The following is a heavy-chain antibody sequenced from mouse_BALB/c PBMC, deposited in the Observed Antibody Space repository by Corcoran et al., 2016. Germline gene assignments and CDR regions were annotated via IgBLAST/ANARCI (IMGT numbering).Heavy chain of an antibody. CDR1: GYTFTNFG. J-gene: IGHJ4*01. CDR3: AREPYAMDY. V-gene: IGHV9-3-1*01. Sequence: QIQLVQSGPELKKPGEPVKIYCKASGYTFTNFGMNWVKQAPGKGLKWMGWINTYTGEPTYADDFKGRFAFSLETSASTAYLQINNLKNEDTASYFCAREPYAMDYWGQGTSVTVSS. CDR2: INTYTGEP. D-gene: IGHD6-1*01.